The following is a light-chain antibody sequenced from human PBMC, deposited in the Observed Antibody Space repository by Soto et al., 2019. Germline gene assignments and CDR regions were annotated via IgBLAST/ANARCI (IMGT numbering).Light chain of an antibody. J-gene: IGKJ1*01. CDR1: QSLLHTNGNNY. Sequence: DIVMTQSPLSLPVTPGEPASISCRSSQSLLHTNGNNYLEWYLQKPGQSPQLLIYLGSSRASGVPDRFSGSGSGTDFTLKIRRVEAEDVGVYYCMQAIQTPRTFGQGT. CDR2: LGS. V-gene: IGKV2-28*01. CDR3: MQAIQTPRT.